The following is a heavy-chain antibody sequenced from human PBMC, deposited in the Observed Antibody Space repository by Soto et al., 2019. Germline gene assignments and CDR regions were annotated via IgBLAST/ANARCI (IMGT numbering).Heavy chain of an antibody. CDR2: IYYSGST. CDR3: ARFADYYYYYYMDV. V-gene: IGHV4-59*01. CDR1: GGSISSYY. Sequence: SETLSLTCTVSGGSISSYYWSWIRQPPGKGLEWIGYIYYSGSTNYNPSLKSRVTISVDTSKNQFSLKLSSVTAADTAVYYCARFADYYYYYYMDVWGKGTTVTVSS. J-gene: IGHJ6*03.